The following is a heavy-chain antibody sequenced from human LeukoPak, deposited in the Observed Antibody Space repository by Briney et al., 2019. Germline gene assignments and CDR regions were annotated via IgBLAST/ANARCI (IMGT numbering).Heavy chain of an antibody. V-gene: IGHV3-30*02. D-gene: IGHD3-3*01. CDR1: GFTFSSYG. CDR2: IRYDGSNK. J-gene: IGHJ4*02. CDR3: AKGERFLEWLLDFDY. Sequence: GGSLRLSCAASGFTFSSYGMHWVRQAPGKGLEWVAFIRYDGSNKYYADSVKGRFTISRDNSENTLYLQMNSLRAEDTAVYYCAKGERFLEWLLDFDYWGQGTLVTVSS.